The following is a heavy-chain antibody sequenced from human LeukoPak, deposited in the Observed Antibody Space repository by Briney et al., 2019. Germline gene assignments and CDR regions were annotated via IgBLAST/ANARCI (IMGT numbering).Heavy chain of an antibody. Sequence: GASVKVSCKASGYTFTSYDINWARQATGQGLEWMGWMNPNSGNTGYAQKFQGRVTMTRNTSISTAYMELSSLRSEDTAVYYCARGGIVVVPAATHNWFDPWGQGTLVTVSS. J-gene: IGHJ5*02. D-gene: IGHD2-2*01. CDR3: ARGGIVVVPAATHNWFDP. CDR1: GYTFTSYD. CDR2: MNPNSGNT. V-gene: IGHV1-8*01.